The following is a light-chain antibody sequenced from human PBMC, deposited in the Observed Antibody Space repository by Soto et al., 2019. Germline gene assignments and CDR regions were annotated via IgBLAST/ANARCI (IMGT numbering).Light chain of an antibody. V-gene: IGLV2-18*02. J-gene: IGLJ1*01. Sequence: QSALTQPPSVSGSPGQSVTISCSGTSSDVGSYNHVSWYQQAPGTAPKLMIYEVSNRPSGVPDRFSGSKSGNTASLTISGLQPEDEADYYCYSFTTSDSYVFGSGTTVTVL. CDR2: EVS. CDR1: SSDVGSYNH. CDR3: YSFTTSDSYV.